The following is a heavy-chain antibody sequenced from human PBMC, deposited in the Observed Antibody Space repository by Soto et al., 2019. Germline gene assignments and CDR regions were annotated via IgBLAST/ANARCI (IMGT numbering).Heavy chain of an antibody. CDR1: GGTFSSYA. J-gene: IGHJ5*02. D-gene: IGHD6-13*01. CDR2: IIASNGNT. CDR3: AWEQQLLHNWFDP. V-gene: IGHV1-3*01. Sequence: ASVKVSCKASGGTFSSYAISWVRQAPGQRLEWMGWIIASNGNTNYAQKFQGRVTITRDTSASTAYMELSSLRSEDTAVYYCAWEQQLLHNWFDPWGQGTLVTVSS.